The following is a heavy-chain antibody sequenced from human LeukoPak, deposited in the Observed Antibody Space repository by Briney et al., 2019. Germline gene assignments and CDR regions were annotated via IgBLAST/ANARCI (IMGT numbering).Heavy chain of an antibody. CDR1: GFTFSSYA. J-gene: IGHJ4*02. CDR3: AKALEDIVVVPAALFDY. V-gene: IGHV3-23*01. CDR2: ISGSGGST. Sequence: GGSLRLSCAASGFTFSSYAMSWVRQAPGKGLEWVSAISGSGGSTYYADSVKGRFTISRDNSKNTLYLQMNSLRAEDTAVYYCAKALEDIVVVPAALFDYWGQGALVTVSS. D-gene: IGHD2-2*01.